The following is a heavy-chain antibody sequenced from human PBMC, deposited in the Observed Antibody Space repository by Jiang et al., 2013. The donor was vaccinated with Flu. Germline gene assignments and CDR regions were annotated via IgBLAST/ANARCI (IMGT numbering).Heavy chain of an antibody. CDR1: GYTFTNYA. J-gene: IGHJ4*02. CDR3: AKGMWSGHDAGYYFDH. Sequence: EVKKPGASVKLSCKASGYTFTNYAVLWVRQAPGQRLEWMGWVNAGNGDTRYSQNFQGRVTITRDASAYTAYMELISLRSEDTAVYYCAKGMWSGHDAGYYFDHWGQGTLVIVSS. D-gene: IGHD3-3*01. CDR2: VNAGNGDT. V-gene: IGHV1-3*01.